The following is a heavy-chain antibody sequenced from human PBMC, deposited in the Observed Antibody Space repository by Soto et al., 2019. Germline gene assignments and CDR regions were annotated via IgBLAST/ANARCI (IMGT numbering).Heavy chain of an antibody. J-gene: IGHJ6*02. D-gene: IGHD3-10*01. Sequence: GASVKVSCKASGYTFTCYDIHWVRQATGQGLEWMGWMNVNTGYTDSAQRFRGRVTLTKTTSITTAYMELSSRTSEDTAVYYCVRYRDDYYGMDVWGQGTTVTVSS. CDR1: GYTFTCYD. CDR3: VRYRDDYYGMDV. V-gene: IGHV1-8*01. CDR2: MNVNTGYT.